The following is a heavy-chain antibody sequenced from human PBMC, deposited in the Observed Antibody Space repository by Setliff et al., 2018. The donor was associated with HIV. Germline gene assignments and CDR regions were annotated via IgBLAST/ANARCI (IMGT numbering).Heavy chain of an antibody. Sequence: GGSLRLSCATPGFTFSSYWMSWVRQAPEKGLEWVANINKDGSQTYYVDSVKGRFTISRDTAKNSLFLQMNSLRAEDTAMYYCTRNIGSGTYWGSWYYMDVWGKGTTVTVS. J-gene: IGHJ6*03. D-gene: IGHD1-26*01. CDR2: INKDGSQT. V-gene: IGHV3-7*03. CDR3: TRNIGSGTYWGSWYYMDV. CDR1: GFTFSSYW.